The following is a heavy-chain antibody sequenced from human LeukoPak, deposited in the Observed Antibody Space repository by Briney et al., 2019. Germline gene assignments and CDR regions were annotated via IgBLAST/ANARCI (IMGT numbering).Heavy chain of an antibody. J-gene: IGHJ5*02. D-gene: IGHD3-10*01. CDR2: ISSSSSYI. CDR1: GFTFSSYS. V-gene: IGHV3-21*04. Sequence: PGGSLRLSCAASGFTFSSYSMNWVRQAPGKGLEWVSSISSSSSYIYYADSVKGRFTISRDNAKNSLYLQMNSLRAEDTAVYYCARENYGSGINWFDPWGQGTLVTVSS. CDR3: ARENYGSGINWFDP.